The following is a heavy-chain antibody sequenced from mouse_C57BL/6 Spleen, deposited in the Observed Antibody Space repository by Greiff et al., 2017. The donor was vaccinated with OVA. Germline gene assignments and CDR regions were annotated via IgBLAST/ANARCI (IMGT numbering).Heavy chain of an antibody. Sequence: EVKLMESGGGLVKPGGSLKLSCAASGFTFSDYGMHWVRQAPEKGLEWVVYISSGSSTIYYADTVKGRFTISRDNAKNTLFLQMTSLRSEDTAMYYCARRSRMDYWGQGTSVTVSS. J-gene: IGHJ4*01. CDR2: ISSGSSTI. V-gene: IGHV5-17*01. CDR1: GFTFSDYG. CDR3: ARRSRMDY.